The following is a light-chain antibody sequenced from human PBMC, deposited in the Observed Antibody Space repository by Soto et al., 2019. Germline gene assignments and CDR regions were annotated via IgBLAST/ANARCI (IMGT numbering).Light chain of an antibody. CDR1: QSISRT. V-gene: IGKV3D-15*01. CDR3: QQANSFPWT. CDR2: DAS. Sequence: EIVLTQSPDTLSVSPGERATLSCRASQSISRTLAWYQQKSGQPPRLLIYDASTRATGFPARFSGSGSGTDFTLTISGLQPEDLATYYCQQANSFPWTFGQGTKVEIK. J-gene: IGKJ1*01.